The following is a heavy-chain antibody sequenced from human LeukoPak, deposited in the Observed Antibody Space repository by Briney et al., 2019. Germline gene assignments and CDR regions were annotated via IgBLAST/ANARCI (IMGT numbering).Heavy chain of an antibody. D-gene: IGHD6-19*01. CDR2: ISGSGGST. CDR1: GFTFSSYA. J-gene: IGHJ4*02. V-gene: IGHV3-23*01. CDR3: ANSSGWDYYFDY. Sequence: GGSLRLSCAASGFTFSSYAMSWVRQAPGKGLEWVSAISGSGGSTYYADSVKGRFTISRDNSKNTLYLQMNSLRAEDTAVYYYANSSGWDYYFDYWGQGTLVTVSS.